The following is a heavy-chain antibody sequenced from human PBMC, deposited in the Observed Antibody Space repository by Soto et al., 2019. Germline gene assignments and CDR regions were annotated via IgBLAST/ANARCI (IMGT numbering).Heavy chain of an antibody. D-gene: IGHD3-10*01. CDR2: IIPIFGTA. CDR3: ARGYYYGSGSYYL. V-gene: IGHV1-69*13. Sequence: SVKVSCKAPGGTFSSYAISWVRQAPGQGLEWMGGIIPIFGTANYAQKFQGRVTITADESTSTAYMELSSLRSEDTAVYYCARGYYYGSGSYYLWGQGTLVTVSS. CDR1: GGTFSSYA. J-gene: IGHJ4*02.